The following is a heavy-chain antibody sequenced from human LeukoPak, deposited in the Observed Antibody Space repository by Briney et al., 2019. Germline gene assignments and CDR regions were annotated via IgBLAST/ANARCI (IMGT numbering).Heavy chain of an antibody. J-gene: IGHJ4*02. CDR3: ATGGGYSYGYKRDYFDY. Sequence: GGSLRLPCAASGFTYSSYAMRWVREARGKGLEWVSAISGSGGSTYYADSVKGRFTISRDNSENTLYLQMNRLRAEDTAVYYCATGGGYSYGYKRDYFDYWGQGTLVTVSS. D-gene: IGHD5-18*01. CDR1: GFTYSSYA. CDR2: ISGSGGST. V-gene: IGHV3-23*01.